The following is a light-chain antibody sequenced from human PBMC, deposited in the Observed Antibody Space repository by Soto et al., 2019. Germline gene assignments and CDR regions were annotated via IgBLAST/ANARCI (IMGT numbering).Light chain of an antibody. CDR3: QQYANSPPMYT. Sequence: EIVLTQSPGTLSLSPGERATLSCRASQSVTSGYLGWYQQKPGQAPRPLIYGASSRATGISDRFSGSGSGTDFTLTISRLEPEDFAVYYCQQYANSPPMYTFGQGTKVEIK. CDR2: GAS. V-gene: IGKV3-20*01. J-gene: IGKJ2*01. CDR1: QSVTSGY.